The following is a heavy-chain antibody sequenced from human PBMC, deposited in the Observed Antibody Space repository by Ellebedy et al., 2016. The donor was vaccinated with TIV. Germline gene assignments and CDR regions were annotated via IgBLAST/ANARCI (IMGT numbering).Heavy chain of an antibody. CDR2: ITSSGNYM. J-gene: IGHJ4*02. CDR3: ARDLDKSSGWYGGAAY. Sequence: GESLKISCAVSGVIFNDYNMNWVRQIPGKGLQWVASITSSGNYMNYPDSVKGRFTISRDNSMNTLYLEMHSLSAEDTAVYYCARDLDKSSGWYGGAAYWGQGTLVTVSS. D-gene: IGHD6-19*01. V-gene: IGHV3-21*01. CDR1: GVIFNDYN.